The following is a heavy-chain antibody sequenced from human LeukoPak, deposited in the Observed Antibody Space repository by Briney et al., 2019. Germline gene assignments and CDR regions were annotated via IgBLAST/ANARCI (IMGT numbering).Heavy chain of an antibody. Sequence: SETLSLTCAVYGGSFSGYYWSWIRQPPGKGLEWIGEINHSGSTNYNPSLKSRVTISVDTSKNQFSLKLSSVTAADTAVYYCARLGYQRTGDWGQGTLVTVPS. V-gene: IGHV4-34*01. CDR3: ARLGYQRTGD. J-gene: IGHJ4*02. D-gene: IGHD6-25*01. CDR1: GGSFSGYY. CDR2: INHSGST.